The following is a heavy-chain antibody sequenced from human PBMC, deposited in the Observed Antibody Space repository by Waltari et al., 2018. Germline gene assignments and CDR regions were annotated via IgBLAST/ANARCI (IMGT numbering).Heavy chain of an antibody. CDR2: IKHSGST. D-gene: IGHD2-15*01. CDR3: ARGTHMVVVVVAATSYAFDI. CDR1: GGSFSGYY. V-gene: IGHV4-34*01. J-gene: IGHJ3*02. Sequence: QVQIQQWGAGLLKPSETLSLTCAVYGGSFSGYYWIWIRQPPGKGLEWIGEIKHSGSTNYNPSLKSRVSISVDTSKNQFSLRLNSVTTADTAVYYCARGTHMVVVVVAATSYAFDIWGQGTMVTVSS.